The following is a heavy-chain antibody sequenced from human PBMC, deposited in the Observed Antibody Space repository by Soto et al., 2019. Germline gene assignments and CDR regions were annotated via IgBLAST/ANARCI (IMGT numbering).Heavy chain of an antibody. CDR1: GFTFSSYS. Sequence: GGSLRLSCAASGFTFSSYSMNWVRQAPGKGLEWVSSISSSSSYIYYADSVKGRFTISRDNAKNSLYLQMNSLRAEDTAVYYCASHREYFDRYYYYGMDVWGQGTTVTVSS. CDR2: ISSSSSYI. J-gene: IGHJ6*02. D-gene: IGHD3-9*01. V-gene: IGHV3-21*01. CDR3: ASHREYFDRYYYYGMDV.